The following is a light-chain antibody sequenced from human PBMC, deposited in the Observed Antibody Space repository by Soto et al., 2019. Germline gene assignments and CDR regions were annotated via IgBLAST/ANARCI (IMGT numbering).Light chain of an antibody. J-gene: IGKJ2*01. CDR2: DAS. V-gene: IGKV1-5*01. CDR3: QQYSSYSS. Sequence: DIQMTQSPSTLSASVGDRVTITCRASQSISGWLACYQQKPGKAPNLLISDASSLESGVPSRFSGSGSGTEFTLTISGLPPDYFATYYCQQYSSYSSFGQGTKVEIK. CDR1: QSISGW.